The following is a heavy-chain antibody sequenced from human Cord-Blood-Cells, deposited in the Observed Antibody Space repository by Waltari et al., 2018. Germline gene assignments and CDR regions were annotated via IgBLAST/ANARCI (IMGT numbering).Heavy chain of an antibody. Sequence: QVQLQQWGAGLLKPSETPSLTCAAYGGSFSGYSWSWIRQPPGKGLEWIGEINHSGSTNYNPSLKSRVTISVDTSKHQFSLKLSSVTAADTAVYYCQWGASYAFDIWGQGTMVTVSS. J-gene: IGHJ3*02. CDR2: INHSGST. CDR1: GGSFSGYS. CDR3: QWGASYAFDI. V-gene: IGHV4-34*01. D-gene: IGHD1-26*01.